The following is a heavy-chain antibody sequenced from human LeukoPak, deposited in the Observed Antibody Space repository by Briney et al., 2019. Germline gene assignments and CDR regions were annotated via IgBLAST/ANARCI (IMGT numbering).Heavy chain of an antibody. Sequence: GGSLRLSCAASGFTFSSYGMHWVRQAPGKGLEWVAFIRYDGSNKYYADSVKGRFTISRDNSKNTLYLQMNSLRAEDTAVYYCASSLVVVAATDYWGQGTLVTVSS. J-gene: IGHJ4*02. CDR2: IRYDGSNK. V-gene: IGHV3-30*02. D-gene: IGHD2-15*01. CDR3: ASSLVVVAATDY. CDR1: GFTFSSYG.